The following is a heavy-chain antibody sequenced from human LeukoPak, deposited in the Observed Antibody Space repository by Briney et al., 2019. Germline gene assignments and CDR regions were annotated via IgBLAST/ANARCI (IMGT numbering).Heavy chain of an antibody. V-gene: IGHV4-39*01. J-gene: IGHJ4*02. CDR3: ARRRGYDSSGYYFVGGYYFDY. CDR1: GGSISSSSYY. D-gene: IGHD3-22*01. CDR2: IYYSGST. Sequence: PSETLSLTCTVSGGSISSSSYYWGWIRQPPGKGLEWIGSIYYSGSTYYNPSLKSRVTISVDTSKNQISLKLSSVTAADTAVYYCARRRGYDSSGYYFVGGYYFDYWGQGTLVTVSS.